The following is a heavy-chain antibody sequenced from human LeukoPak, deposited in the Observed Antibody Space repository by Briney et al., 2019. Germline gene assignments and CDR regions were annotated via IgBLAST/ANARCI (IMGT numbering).Heavy chain of an antibody. D-gene: IGHD3-3*01. V-gene: IGHV1-69*02. J-gene: IGHJ3*01. CDR1: GYSFTSHY. CDR2: IIPMFKIP. CDR3: ATNLERASPDAFDV. Sequence: SVNFSCKASGYSFTSHYIHWVRQAPGQGLEWMGKIIPMFKIPYYAQRFQGRLTITADRSTTTAYMELTSLRSEDTAVYYCATNLERASPDAFDVWGRGTLVTVSS.